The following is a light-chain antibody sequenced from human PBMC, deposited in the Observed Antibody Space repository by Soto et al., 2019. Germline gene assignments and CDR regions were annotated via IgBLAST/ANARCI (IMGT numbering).Light chain of an antibody. CDR1: HSVGSN. CDR3: HQYNNWPYT. V-gene: IGKV3-15*01. J-gene: IGKJ2*01. Sequence: EIVMTQSPVTLSVSPEERAALSCRASHSVGSNFAWYQQRPGQAPRVLIYGTSTRATGVPARFSGSGSGTDFTLTISSLQSEDFAVYYCHQYNNWPYTFGQGTRLEIK. CDR2: GTS.